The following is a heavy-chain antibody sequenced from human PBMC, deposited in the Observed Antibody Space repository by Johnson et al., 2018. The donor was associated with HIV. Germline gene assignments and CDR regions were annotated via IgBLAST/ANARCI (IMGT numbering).Heavy chain of an antibody. CDR1: GFTFSSYA. CDR2: ISGSGGST. J-gene: IGHJ3*02. Sequence: EVQLVESGGGLVQPGGSLRLSCAASGFTFSSYAMSWVRQAPGKGLEWVSAISGSGGSTYYADSVKGRFTISRDNSKNTLYLQMNSLRAGDTAVYYCARGSGSYGDAFDIWGQGTMVTVSS. CDR3: ARGSGSYGDAFDI. V-gene: IGHV3-23*04. D-gene: IGHD1-26*01.